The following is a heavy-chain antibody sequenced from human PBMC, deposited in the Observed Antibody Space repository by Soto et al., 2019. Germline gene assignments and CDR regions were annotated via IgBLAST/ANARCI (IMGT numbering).Heavy chain of an antibody. CDR1: GGSISSSSYY. CDR3: ARQQSLEWAYDFDD. J-gene: IGHJ4*02. CDR2: IYYSGST. D-gene: IGHD3-3*01. Sequence: PSETLSLTCTVSGGSISSSSYYWGWIRQPPGKGLEWIGSIYYSGSTYYNPSLKSRVTISVDTSKNQFSLKLSSVTAADTAVYYCARQQSLEWAYDFDDWGQGTLVTVSS. V-gene: IGHV4-39*01.